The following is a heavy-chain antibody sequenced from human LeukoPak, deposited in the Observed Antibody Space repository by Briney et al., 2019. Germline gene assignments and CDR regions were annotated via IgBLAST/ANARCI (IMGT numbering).Heavy chain of an antibody. D-gene: IGHD2-2*01. CDR2: IYTSGST. V-gene: IGHV4-4*07. Sequence: SETLSLTCTVSGGSTSSYYWSWIRQPAGKGLEWIGRIYTSGSTNYNPSLKSRVTMSVDTSKNQFSLKLSSVTAADTAVYYCARGEGLGYCSSTSCSPDHDAFDIWGQGTMVTVSS. J-gene: IGHJ3*02. CDR3: ARGEGLGYCSSTSCSPDHDAFDI. CDR1: GGSTSSYY.